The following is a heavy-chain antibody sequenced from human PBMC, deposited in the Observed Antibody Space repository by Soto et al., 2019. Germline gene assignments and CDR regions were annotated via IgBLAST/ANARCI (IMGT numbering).Heavy chain of an antibody. J-gene: IGHJ6*02. D-gene: IGHD6-19*01. CDR3: ARQGGSSSGWYNYYYYYGMDV. CDR2: IYYSGST. Sequence: PSETLSLTCTVSGGSISSSSYYWGWIRQPPGKGLEWIGSIYYSGSTYYNPSLKSRVTISVDTSKNQFSLKLSSVTAADTAVYYCARQGGSSSGWYNYYYYYGMDVWRQGTTVTVSS. CDR1: GGSISSSSYY. V-gene: IGHV4-39*01.